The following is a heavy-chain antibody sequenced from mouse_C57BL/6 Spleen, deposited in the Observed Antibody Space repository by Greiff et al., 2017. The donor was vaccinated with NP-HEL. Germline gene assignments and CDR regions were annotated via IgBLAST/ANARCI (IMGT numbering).Heavy chain of an antibody. V-gene: IGHV1-18*01. CDR1: GYTFTDYN. Sequence: VQLQQSGPELVKPGASVKIPCKASGYTFTDYNMDWVKQSHGKSLEWIGDINPNNGGTIYNQKFKGKATLTVAKSSSTAYMELRSRTSEDTAVYYCARRSNGGYFDVWGTGTTVTVSS. J-gene: IGHJ1*03. CDR3: ARRSNGGYFDV. D-gene: IGHD2-5*01. CDR2: INPNNGGT.